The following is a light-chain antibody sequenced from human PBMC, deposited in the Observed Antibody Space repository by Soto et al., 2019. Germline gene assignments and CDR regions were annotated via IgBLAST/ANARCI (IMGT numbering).Light chain of an antibody. CDR2: EVS. CDR1: SSDVGSYNY. V-gene: IGLV2-14*01. J-gene: IGLJ2*01. Sequence: QSVLTQPASVSGSPGQSIAISCTGTSSDVGSYNYVSWYQQHPGRAPKLMIYEVSSRPSGVSNRFSGSKSGNTASLIISGLQADDEADYYCTSYTSSSTYVVFGGGTKLTVL. CDR3: TSYTSSSTYVV.